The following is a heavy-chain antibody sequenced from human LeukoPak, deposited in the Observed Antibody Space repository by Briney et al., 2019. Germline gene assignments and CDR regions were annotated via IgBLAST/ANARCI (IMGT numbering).Heavy chain of an antibody. CDR2: IYYSGST. CDR3: ARILKYSSPIHGDYFDY. J-gene: IGHJ4*02. D-gene: IGHD6-6*01. V-gene: IGHV4-59*12. CDR1: GGSISSYY. Sequence: SETLSLTCTVSGGSISSYYWSWIRQPPGKGLEWIGYIYYSGSTNYNPSLKSRVTISVDTSKNQFSLKLSSVTAADTAVYYCARILKYSSPIHGDYFDYWGQGTLVTVSS.